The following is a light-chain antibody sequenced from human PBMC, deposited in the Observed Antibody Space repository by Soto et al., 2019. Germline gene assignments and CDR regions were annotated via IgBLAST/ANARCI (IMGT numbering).Light chain of an antibody. CDR3: ASWDDSLDVVV. CDR2: SNN. J-gene: IGLJ2*01. CDR1: SSNIGRDT. Sequence: QSVLTQPPSASGTPGQRVTISCSGSSSNIGRDTVNWYLHLPGTAPKLLIYSNNQRPSGVPDRFSGSKSGTSASLAISGLQSEDEADYYCASWDDSLDVVVFGGGTKLTVL. V-gene: IGLV1-44*01.